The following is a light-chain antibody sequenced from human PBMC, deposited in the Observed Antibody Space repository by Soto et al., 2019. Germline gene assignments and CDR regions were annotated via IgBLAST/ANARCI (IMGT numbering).Light chain of an antibody. CDR2: AAS. V-gene: IGKV1-39*01. CDR3: QQSYSTPYT. J-gene: IGKJ2*01. Sequence: DIQMTQSPSPLSASVGDRVTITCRASQSISSYLNWYQQKPGKAPKLLIYAASSLQSGVPSRFSGSESGTDFTLTISSLQPEDFATYYCQQSYSTPYTFGQGTKLEIK. CDR1: QSISSY.